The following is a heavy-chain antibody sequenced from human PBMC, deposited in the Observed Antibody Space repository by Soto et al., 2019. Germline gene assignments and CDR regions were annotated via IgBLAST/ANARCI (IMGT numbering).Heavy chain of an antibody. CDR3: ARLTSPGYYFDY. CDR2: IYYSGRT. CDR1: GGSISSSSYY. J-gene: IGHJ4*02. V-gene: IGHV4-39*01. Sequence: QLQLQESGPGLVKPSETLSLTCTVSGGSISSSSYYWGWIRQPPGKGLEWIGSIYYSGRTHYNSSLKTRITICVDTPKGQLSLKLSSVTAADTAVYYCARLTSPGYYFDYWGQGTLVTVSA.